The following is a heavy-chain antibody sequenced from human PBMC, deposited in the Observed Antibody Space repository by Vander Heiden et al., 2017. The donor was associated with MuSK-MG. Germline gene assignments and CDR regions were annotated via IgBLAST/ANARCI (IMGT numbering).Heavy chain of an antibody. D-gene: IGHD3-3*01. CDR3: ARVPGYDVWSPYYRTYYMDV. V-gene: IGHV1-18*01. CDR2: ISGYNGAA. CDR1: GSTFTNYG. Sequence: QVQLVPPGAEVQKPGASVTVSCKASGSTFTNYGISWVRQAPGQGLEWMGWISGYNGAANYAQKFQGGVTMTTDTSTSTAYLELRSLRSGDTAVYFCARVPGYDVWSPYYRTYYMDVWGIGTTVTVSS. J-gene: IGHJ6*03.